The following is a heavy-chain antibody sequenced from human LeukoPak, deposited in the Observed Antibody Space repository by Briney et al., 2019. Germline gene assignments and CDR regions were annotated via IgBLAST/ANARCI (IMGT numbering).Heavy chain of an antibody. V-gene: IGHV3-21*01. CDR3: ARDTAYYDSSGYGY. Sequence: PGGSLRLSCAASGFTFSGYSMNWVRQAPGKGLEWVSSISSSSSYIYYADSVKGRFTISRDNAKNSLYLQMNSLRAEDTAVYYCARDTAYYDSSGYGYWGQGTLVTVSS. CDR2: ISSSSSYI. J-gene: IGHJ4*02. D-gene: IGHD3-22*01. CDR1: GFTFSGYS.